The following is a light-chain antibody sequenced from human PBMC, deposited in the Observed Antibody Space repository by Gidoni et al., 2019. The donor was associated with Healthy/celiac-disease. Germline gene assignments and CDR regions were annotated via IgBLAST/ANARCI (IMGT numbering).Light chain of an antibody. V-gene: IGLV3-19*01. Sequence: SSELTQDPAVSVALGQTVRITCQGDSLRSYYASWYQQKPVQAPVLVIYGKNNRPSGIPDRFSGSSSGNTASLTITGAQAEEEADYYCNSRDSSGNHLGVFGTGTKVTVL. CDR1: SLRSYY. CDR2: GKN. J-gene: IGLJ1*01. CDR3: NSRDSSGNHLGV.